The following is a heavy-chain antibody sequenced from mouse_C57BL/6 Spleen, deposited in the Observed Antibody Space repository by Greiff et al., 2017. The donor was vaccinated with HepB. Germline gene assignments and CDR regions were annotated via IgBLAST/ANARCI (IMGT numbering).Heavy chain of an antibody. J-gene: IGHJ4*01. D-gene: IGHD1-1*01. CDR1: GYTFTDYY. CDR2: INPYNGGT. CDR3: AREKITTVDAMDY. Sequence: VQLKESGPVLVKPGASVKMSCKASGYTFTDYYMNWVKQSHGKSLEWIGVINPYNGGTSYNQKFKGKATLTVDKSSSTAYTELNSLTSEDSAVYYCAREKITTVDAMDYWGQGTSVTVSS. V-gene: IGHV1-19*01.